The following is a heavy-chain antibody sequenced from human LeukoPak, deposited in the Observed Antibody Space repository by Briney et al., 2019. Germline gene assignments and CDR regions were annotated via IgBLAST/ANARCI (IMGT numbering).Heavy chain of an antibody. J-gene: IGHJ4*02. V-gene: IGHV3-15*01. CDR1: GFTFSNAW. CDR2: IKSKTDGGTT. Sequence: GGSLRLSCAASGFTFSNAWMSWVRQAPGKGLEWVGHIKSKTDGGTTDYAAPVKGRFTISRDDSKNSLYLQMNSLKTEDTAVYYCTRQQLVFEYWGQGTLSPSPQ. CDR3: TRQQLVFEY. D-gene: IGHD6-13*01.